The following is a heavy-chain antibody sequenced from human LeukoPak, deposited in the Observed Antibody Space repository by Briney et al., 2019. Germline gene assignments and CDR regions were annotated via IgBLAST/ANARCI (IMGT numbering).Heavy chain of an antibody. Sequence: PSETLSLTCAVSGGSISSGGYSGSCIRQPPGECLEWIGYIYHSGSTYYNPSLNSRVNISVDRSKNQFSLKLSSVTAADTAVYYCAREEVVIRYFDYWGQGTLVTVSS. CDR3: AREEVVIRYFDY. V-gene: IGHV4-30-2*01. J-gene: IGHJ4*02. D-gene: IGHD3-22*01. CDR1: GGSISSGGYS. CDR2: IYHSGST.